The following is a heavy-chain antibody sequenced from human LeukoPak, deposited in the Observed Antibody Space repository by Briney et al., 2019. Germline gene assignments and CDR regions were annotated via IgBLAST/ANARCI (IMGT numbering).Heavy chain of an antibody. J-gene: IGHJ3*02. CDR2: LYNSGST. Sequence: SETLSLTCTVSGGSISSYYWNWMRQPPGKGLEWIGYLYNSGSTNYNPSLKSRLTISLDMSKNQLSLKLTAVTAADTAVYYCARGVTSPLDAFDIWGQGTTVTVSS. CDR3: ARGVTSPLDAFDI. CDR1: GGSISSYY. V-gene: IGHV4-59*01. D-gene: IGHD1-26*01.